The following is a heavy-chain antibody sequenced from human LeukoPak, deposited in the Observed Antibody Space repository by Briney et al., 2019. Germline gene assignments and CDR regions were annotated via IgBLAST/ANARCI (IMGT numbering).Heavy chain of an antibody. V-gene: IGHV1-2*02. Sequence: ASVKVSCKASGCTFTGYYMHWVRQAPGQGLEWMGWINPNSGGTNYAQKFQGRVTMTRDTSISTAYMELSSLRSDDTAVYYCARARIAAAGCFDYWGQGTLVTVSS. CDR2: INPNSGGT. D-gene: IGHD6-13*01. CDR3: ARARIAAAGCFDY. J-gene: IGHJ4*02. CDR1: GCTFTGYY.